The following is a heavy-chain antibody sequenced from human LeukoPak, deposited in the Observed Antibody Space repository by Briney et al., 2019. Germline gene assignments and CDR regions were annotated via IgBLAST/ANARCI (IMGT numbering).Heavy chain of an antibody. Sequence: GGSLRLSCAASGFTVSSNYMSWVRQAPGKGLEWVSVIYSGGSTYYADSVKGRFTISRDNSKNTLYLQMNSLRAEDTAVYYCASAPDYYDSSGLIKDYWGQGTLVTVSS. CDR2: IYSGGST. D-gene: IGHD3-22*01. J-gene: IGHJ4*02. CDR3: ASAPDYYDSSGLIKDY. V-gene: IGHV3-66*01. CDR1: GFTVSSNY.